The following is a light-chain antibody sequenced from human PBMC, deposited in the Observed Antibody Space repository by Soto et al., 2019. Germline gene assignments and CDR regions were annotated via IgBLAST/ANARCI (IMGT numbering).Light chain of an antibody. CDR2: GAS. CDR1: QSVSSNY. V-gene: IGKV3-20*01. Sequence: EIVLTQSPGTLSLSPGERATLSCRASQSVSSNYLARYQQRPGQAPRLLISGASRRATGTPDRFSGSGSGTDFTLTIGRLEPDDFAVYYCQQYGNSPLTFGGGTKVEIK. CDR3: QQYGNSPLT. J-gene: IGKJ4*01.